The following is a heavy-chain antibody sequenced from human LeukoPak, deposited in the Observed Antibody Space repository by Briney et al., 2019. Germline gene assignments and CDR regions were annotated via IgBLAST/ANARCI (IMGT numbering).Heavy chain of an antibody. V-gene: IGHV4-34*01. CDR3: ARGLSRLPSGGY. Sequence: SETLSLTCVVHGGSLSGYSWSWIRQPLGKGRGWIWEINHSGSTNYNTSLKSRVTISVDTSKSQFSLKLRSATAADTAVYYCARGLSRLPSGGYWGQGTLVTVSS. J-gene: IGHJ4*02. D-gene: IGHD4-11*01. CDR2: INHSGST. CDR1: GGSLSGYS.